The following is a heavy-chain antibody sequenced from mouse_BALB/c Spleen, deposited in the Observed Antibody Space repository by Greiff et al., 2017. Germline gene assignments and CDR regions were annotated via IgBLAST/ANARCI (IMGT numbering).Heavy chain of an antibody. J-gene: IGHJ2*01. V-gene: IGHV1-15*01. CDR2: IDPETGGT. Sequence: VQLQQSGAELVRPGASVTLSCKASGYTFTDYEMHWVKQTPVHGLEWIGAIDPETGGTAYNQKFKGKATLTADKSSSTAYMELRSLTSEDSAVYYCTRRDTFDYWGQGTTLTVSS. CDR1: GYTFTDYE. CDR3: TRRDTFDY. D-gene: IGHD3-3*01.